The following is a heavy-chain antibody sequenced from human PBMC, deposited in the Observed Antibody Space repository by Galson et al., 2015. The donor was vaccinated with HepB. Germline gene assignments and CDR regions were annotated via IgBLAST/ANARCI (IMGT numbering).Heavy chain of an antibody. CDR3: VRRRGAGASDCQYWYFDL. CDR1: GFSFNYFP. D-gene: IGHD2-21*02. Sequence: SLRLSCAASGFSFNYFPMHWVRQAPGKGLEWVAVISYTGSYTGYADFGRGRFTISRDNSKNALYLQMNSLRVEDTAFYYCVRRRGAGASDCQYWYFDLWGCGTLVTVSS. J-gene: IGHJ2*01. V-gene: IGHV3-30-3*01. CDR2: ISYTGSYT.